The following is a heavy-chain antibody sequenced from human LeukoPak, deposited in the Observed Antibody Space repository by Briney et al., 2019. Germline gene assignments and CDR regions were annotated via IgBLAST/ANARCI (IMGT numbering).Heavy chain of an antibody. CDR1: GGSIGSYY. Sequence: SETLSLTCTVSGGSIGSYYWSWIRQPPGKGLEWIGEINHSGSTNYNPSLKSRVTISVDTSKNQFSLKLSSVTAADTAVYYCARLSGSSADDAFDIWGQGTMVTVSS. J-gene: IGHJ3*02. CDR2: INHSGST. D-gene: IGHD1-26*01. CDR3: ARLSGSSADDAFDI. V-gene: IGHV4-34*01.